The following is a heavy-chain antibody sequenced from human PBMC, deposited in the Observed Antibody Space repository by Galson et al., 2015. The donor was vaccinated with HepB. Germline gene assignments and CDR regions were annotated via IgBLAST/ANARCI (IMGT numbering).Heavy chain of an antibody. Sequence: QSGAEVKKPGESLRISCQASGYTFTTYRIGWVRQMPGKGLEWMGIIYPGGIIYPGNSDTRYSPAFQGQVTISVDKSIRTAYLQWSSLRTSDTAIYYCARAGSGSWEGVIDSWGHGTLVTVSS. D-gene: IGHD6-13*01. CDR1: GYTFTTYR. V-gene: IGHV5-51*03. CDR2: IYPGGIIYPGNSDT. J-gene: IGHJ5*01. CDR3: ARAGSGSWEGVIDS.